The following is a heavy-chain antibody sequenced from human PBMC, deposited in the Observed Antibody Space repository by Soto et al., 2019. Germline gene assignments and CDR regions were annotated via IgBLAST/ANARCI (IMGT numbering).Heavy chain of an antibody. CDR2: ISGSGGST. Sequence: GGSLRLSFAASGFTFSSYAMSWVRQAPGKGLEWVSAISGSGGSTYYADSVKGRFTISRDNSKNTLYLQMNSLRAEDTAVYYCASTRGRYYYYGMDVWGQGTTVTVSS. V-gene: IGHV3-23*01. D-gene: IGHD2-2*01. J-gene: IGHJ6*02. CDR3: ASTRGRYYYYGMDV. CDR1: GFTFSSYA.